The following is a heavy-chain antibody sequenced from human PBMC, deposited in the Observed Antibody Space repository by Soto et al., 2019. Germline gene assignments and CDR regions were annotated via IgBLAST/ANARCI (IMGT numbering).Heavy chain of an antibody. CDR2: INPSGGST. D-gene: IGHD3-10*01. V-gene: IGHV1-46*01. Sequence: ASVKVSCKASGYTFTSYYMHWVRQAPGQGLEWMGIINPSGGSTSYAQKFQGRVTMTRDTSTSTVYMELSSLRSEDTAVYYCAREGITMVRGVVQIVDGMDVWGQGTTVTVSS. J-gene: IGHJ6*02. CDR1: GYTFTSYY. CDR3: AREGITMVRGVVQIVDGMDV.